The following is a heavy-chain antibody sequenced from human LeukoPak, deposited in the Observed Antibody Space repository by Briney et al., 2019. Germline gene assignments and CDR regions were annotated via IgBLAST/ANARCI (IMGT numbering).Heavy chain of an antibody. Sequence: PGGSLRLSCAASGFTFRSYSMSWVRQAPGKGLEWVSAISGSGGSTYYADSVKGRFTISRDNSKNTLYLRMNSLRAEDTAVYYCARALLGPQGPQFDYWGQGTLVTVSS. D-gene: IGHD2-8*02. CDR1: GFTFRSYS. CDR2: ISGSGGST. J-gene: IGHJ4*02. CDR3: ARALLGPQGPQFDY. V-gene: IGHV3-23*01.